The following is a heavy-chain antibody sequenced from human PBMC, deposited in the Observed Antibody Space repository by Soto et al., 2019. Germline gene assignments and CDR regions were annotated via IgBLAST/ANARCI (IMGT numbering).Heavy chain of an antibody. D-gene: IGHD2-15*01. J-gene: IGHJ4*02. CDR1: GFTFSSYA. V-gene: IGHV3-23*01. CDR3: AKEILGACSGGSCYGGFDY. Sequence: EVQLLESGGGLVQPGGSLRLSCAASGFTFSSYAMSWVRQAPGKGLEWVSAISGSGGSTYYADFVKGRFTISRDNSKNTLYLQMNSLRAEDTAVYYCAKEILGACSGGSCYGGFDYWGQGTLVTVSS. CDR2: ISGSGGST.